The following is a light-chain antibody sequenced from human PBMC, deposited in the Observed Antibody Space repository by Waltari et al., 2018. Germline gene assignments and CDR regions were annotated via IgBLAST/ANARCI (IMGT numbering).Light chain of an antibody. CDR1: QSISSW. CDR3: QQYNSYSWT. CDR2: KAP. J-gene: IGKJ1*01. Sequence: DIQMTQSPSTLSASVGDRVTITCRASQSISSWLAQYQQKPGKAPKLLIYKAPSLESGVPSRFSDSGSGTEFTLTNSSLQPDDFATYYCQQYNSYSWTFGQGTKVEIK. V-gene: IGKV1-5*03.